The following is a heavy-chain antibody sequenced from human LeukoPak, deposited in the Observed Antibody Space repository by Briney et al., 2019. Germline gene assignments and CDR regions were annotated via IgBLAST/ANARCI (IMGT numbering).Heavy chain of an antibody. D-gene: IGHD3-10*01. Sequence: GGSLRLSCAASGFTFSSYAMSWVRQAPGKGLEWVSAISGSGGSTYYADSVKGRFTISRDNSKNTLYLQMNSLRAEDTAVYYCAKEPYYGSGSYQFLYFDYWGQGTLVTVSS. CDR2: ISGSGGST. J-gene: IGHJ4*02. CDR3: AKEPYYGSGSYQFLYFDY. CDR1: GFTFSSYA. V-gene: IGHV3-23*01.